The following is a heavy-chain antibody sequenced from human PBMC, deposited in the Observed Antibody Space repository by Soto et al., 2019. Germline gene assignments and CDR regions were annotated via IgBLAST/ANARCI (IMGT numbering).Heavy chain of an antibody. J-gene: IGHJ3*01. CDR2: ISGSGGST. Sequence: PGGSLRLSCAASGFTFSSYAMSWVRQAPGKGLEWVSAISGSGGSTYYADSVKGRFSVSRDNFRNTLYLHMNSLRGEDTAIYYCAKDRGDILTDQSPKNHVFDFWGPGTKVTVSS. CDR1: GFTFSSYA. CDR3: AKDRGDILTDQSPKNHVFDF. V-gene: IGHV3-23*01. D-gene: IGHD3-9*01.